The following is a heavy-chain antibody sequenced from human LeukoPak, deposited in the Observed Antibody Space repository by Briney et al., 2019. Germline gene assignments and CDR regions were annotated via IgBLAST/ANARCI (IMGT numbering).Heavy chain of an antibody. D-gene: IGHD2-2*01. Sequence: ASVKVSCKASGYTFTSYYMHWVRQAPGQGLEWMGIIDPSGGSTSYAQKFQGRVTMTRDTSTSTVYMELSSLRSEDTAVYYCARDLLVGYCSSTSCFNFDYWGQGTLVTVSS. CDR3: ARDLLVGYCSSTSCFNFDY. CDR1: GYTFTSYY. CDR2: IDPSGGST. J-gene: IGHJ4*02. V-gene: IGHV1-46*01.